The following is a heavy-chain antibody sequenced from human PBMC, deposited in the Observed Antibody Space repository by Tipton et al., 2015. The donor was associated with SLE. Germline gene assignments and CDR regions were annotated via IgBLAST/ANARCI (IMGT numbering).Heavy chain of an antibody. CDR1: GGNISSYY. V-gene: IGHV4-59*01. J-gene: IGHJ6*02. CDR2: IHYSGGT. CDR3: ARGDIVGATPHYGMDV. D-gene: IGHD1-26*01. Sequence: LRLSCTVSGGNISSYYWSRFRQPPGKGMEWNGYIHYSGGTNYTPSLKSRVTISVDTSKNQYSLKLSSVTAADTAVYYCARGDIVGATPHYGMDVCGQGSMVT.